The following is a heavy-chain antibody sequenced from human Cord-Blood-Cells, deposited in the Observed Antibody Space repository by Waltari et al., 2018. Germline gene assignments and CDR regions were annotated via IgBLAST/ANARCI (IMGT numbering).Heavy chain of an antibody. J-gene: IGHJ5*02. CDR3: ARKQLGGWFDP. V-gene: IGHV1-3*01. Sequence: QVQLVQSGAEVKKPGASVKVSCKASGYPFTRYSMHWVRQAPGQRLEWMGWINAGNGNTKYSQKFQGRVTITRDTSASTAYMELSSLRSEDTAVYYCARKQLGGWFDPWGQGTLVTVSS. D-gene: IGHD6-6*01. CDR2: INAGNGNT. CDR1: GYPFTRYS.